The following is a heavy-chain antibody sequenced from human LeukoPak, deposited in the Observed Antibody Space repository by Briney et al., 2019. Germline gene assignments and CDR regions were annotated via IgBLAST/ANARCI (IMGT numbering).Heavy chain of an antibody. CDR1: GGSISRSSYY. D-gene: IGHD4-23*01. J-gene: IGHJ5*02. CDR2: IYYSGST. Sequence: SETLSLTCTVSGGSISRSSYYWGWIRQPPGKGLEWIGYIYYSGSTYYNPSLKSRVTISVDTSKNQFSLKLSSVTAADTAVYYCARDWGPGGNSEGHWFDPWGQGTLVTVSS. V-gene: IGHV4-39*07. CDR3: ARDWGPGGNSEGHWFDP.